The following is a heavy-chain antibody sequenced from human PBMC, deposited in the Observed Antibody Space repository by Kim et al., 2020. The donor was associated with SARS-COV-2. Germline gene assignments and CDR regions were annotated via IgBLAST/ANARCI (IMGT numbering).Heavy chain of an antibody. CDR3: ARVSSGSSSWYWFDP. J-gene: IGHJ5*02. V-gene: IGHV3-7*03. Sequence: ESWKGRFTSSSDNATNSLYLQMNSLRAEDTAVYYCARVSSGSSSWYWFDPWGQGTLVTVSS. D-gene: IGHD6-13*01.